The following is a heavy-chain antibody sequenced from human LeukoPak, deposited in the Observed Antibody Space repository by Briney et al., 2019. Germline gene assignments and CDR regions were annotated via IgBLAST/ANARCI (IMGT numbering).Heavy chain of an antibody. V-gene: IGHV1-69*13. Sequence: GASVKVSCKASGYSFTSYAISWVRQAPGQGLEWMGGIIPIFGTANYAQKFQGRVTITADESTSTAYMELSSLRSEDTAVYYCARRSLGGCGGDCYWFDPWGQGTLVTVSS. J-gene: IGHJ5*02. D-gene: IGHD2-21*02. CDR3: ARRSLGGCGGDCYWFDP. CDR1: GYSFTSYA. CDR2: IIPIFGTA.